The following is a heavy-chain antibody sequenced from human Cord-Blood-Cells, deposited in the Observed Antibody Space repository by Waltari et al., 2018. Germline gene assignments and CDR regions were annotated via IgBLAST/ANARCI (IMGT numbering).Heavy chain of an antibody. CDR1: GFTFSSYA. D-gene: IGHD6-13*01. CDR3: AKVGGYSSSWYAFDI. Sequence: QVQLVESGGGVVQPGRSLRLSCAASGFTFSSYAMHWVRQGPGKGRDLVAVISYDGSNKYYADSVKGRFTISRDNSKNTLYLQMNSLRAEDTAVYYCAKVGGYSSSWYAFDIWGQGTMVTVSS. V-gene: IGHV3-30-3*01. CDR2: ISYDGSNK. J-gene: IGHJ3*02.